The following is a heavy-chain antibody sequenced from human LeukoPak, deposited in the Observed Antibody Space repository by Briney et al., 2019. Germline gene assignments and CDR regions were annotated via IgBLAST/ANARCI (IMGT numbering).Heavy chain of an antibody. Sequence: SETLSLTCTVSGGSIRSYYWSWIRQPPGRGLEWIGYIYYTGSTNYNPPLKSRVTISVHTSQNQFSLKVSSVTAADTAVYYCAATAPGGYIVYWGQGTPVTVSS. CDR1: GGSIRSYY. CDR2: IYYTGST. V-gene: IGHV4-59*01. D-gene: IGHD5-12*01. CDR3: AATAPGGYIVY. J-gene: IGHJ4*02.